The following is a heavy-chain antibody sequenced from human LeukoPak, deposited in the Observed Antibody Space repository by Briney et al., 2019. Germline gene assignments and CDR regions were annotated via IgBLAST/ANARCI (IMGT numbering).Heavy chain of an antibody. Sequence: SGTLSLPRAVYGGSFSGYYWTWVRQPPGKGLEWIGEINHSGSTNYNPSLKSRVTMSVDTSKNQFSLKLSSVTAADTAVYYCASEDQYSWGQGTLVTVSS. J-gene: IGHJ4*02. CDR3: ASEDQYS. CDR1: GGSFSGYY. CDR2: INHSGST. V-gene: IGHV4-34*01.